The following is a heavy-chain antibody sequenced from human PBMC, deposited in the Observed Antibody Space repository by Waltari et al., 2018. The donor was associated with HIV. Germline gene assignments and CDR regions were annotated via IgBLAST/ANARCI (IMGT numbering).Heavy chain of an antibody. D-gene: IGHD5-12*01. J-gene: IGHJ4*01. V-gene: IGHV3-66*01. CDR2: IYSDGNT. CDR3: ARDWLQFPLDY. CDR1: GFTVSSHY. Sequence: EVQLVDSGRGFVYPGGSLSLSCAASGFTVSSHYMSWVRQAPGKGLEWVSVIYSDGNTDYADSVKGRFTISRDNSKNTLYLQMNILRPEDMAFYYCARDWLQFPLDYWGHGTLVIVS.